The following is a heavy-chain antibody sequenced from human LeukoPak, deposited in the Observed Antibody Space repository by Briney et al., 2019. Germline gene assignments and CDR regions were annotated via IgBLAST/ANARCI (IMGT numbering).Heavy chain of an antibody. CDR2: IEQDGSEK. D-gene: IGHD3-22*01. J-gene: IGHJ6*02. Sequence: GGSLRLSWAASGFTFSNYWMTWVRQAPGKGLEWVANIEQDGSEKYYVDSVKGRFTISRDNAKNSLYLQMNSLRAEDTAVYYCARSETTYYYDSSVYFYYYYGMDVWGQGTTVTVSS. V-gene: IGHV3-7*01. CDR1: GFTFSNYW. CDR3: ARSETTYYYDSSVYFYYYYGMDV.